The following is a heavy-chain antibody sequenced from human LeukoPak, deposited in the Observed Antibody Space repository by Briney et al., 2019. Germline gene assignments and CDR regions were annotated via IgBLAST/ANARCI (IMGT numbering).Heavy chain of an antibody. CDR2: ISAYNGNT. D-gene: IGHD3-3*01. CDR3: ARESYQPYCDFWSGYSLGWFDP. CDR1: GYTFTSYG. V-gene: IGHV1-18*01. Sequence: ASVKVSCKASGYTFTSYGISWVRQAPGQGLEWMGWISAYNGNTNYAQKLQGRVTMTTDTSTSTAYMELRSLRSDDTAVYYCARESYQPYCDFWSGYSLGWFDPWGQGTLVTVSS. J-gene: IGHJ5*02.